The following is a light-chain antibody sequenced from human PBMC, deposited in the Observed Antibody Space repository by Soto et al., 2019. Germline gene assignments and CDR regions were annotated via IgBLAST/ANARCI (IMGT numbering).Light chain of an antibody. Sequence: ENVLTQSPGTLSLSPGERATLSCRASQSVTSTYLAWYQQKPGQAPRILMYGASSRATGIPDRFSGSGSGTDFTLTISRLEPEDFAVYYCQQYGSSPITFGQGTRLEIK. J-gene: IGKJ5*01. CDR2: GAS. CDR1: QSVTSTY. CDR3: QQYGSSPIT. V-gene: IGKV3-20*01.